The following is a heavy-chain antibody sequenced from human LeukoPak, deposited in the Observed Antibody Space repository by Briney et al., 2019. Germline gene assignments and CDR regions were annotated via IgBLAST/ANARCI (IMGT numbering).Heavy chain of an antibody. CDR3: ARHSGRWLQWLSPLPDY. V-gene: IGHV5-51*01. J-gene: IGHJ4*02. CDR2: IYPGDSDT. Sequence: GESLKISCKGSGYPFTNYWIGWVRQMPGKGLEWMGIIYPGDSDTRYSPSFQGQVTISADKSISTAYLQWSSLKASDTAMYYCARHSGRWLQWLSPLPDYWGQGTLVTVSS. CDR1: GYPFTNYW. D-gene: IGHD5-24*01.